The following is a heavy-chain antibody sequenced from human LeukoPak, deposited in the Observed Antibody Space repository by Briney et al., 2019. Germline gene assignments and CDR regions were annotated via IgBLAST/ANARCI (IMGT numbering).Heavy chain of an antibody. CDR2: IYYSGST. D-gene: IGHD6-19*01. Sequence: SQTLSLTCTVSGGSISSYYWSWISQPPGKGMEWIGYIYYSGSTNYNPSLKSRVTISVDTSKNQFSLKLSSVTAADTAVYYCARGIAVADPYFDYWGQGTLVTVSS. CDR1: GGSISSYY. CDR3: ARGIAVADPYFDY. J-gene: IGHJ4*02. V-gene: IGHV4-59*01.